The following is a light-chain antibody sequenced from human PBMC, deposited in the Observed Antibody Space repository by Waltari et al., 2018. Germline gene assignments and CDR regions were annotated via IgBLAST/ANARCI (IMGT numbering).Light chain of an antibody. J-gene: IGLJ7*01. CDR2: ENS. Sequence: QSVLTQPPSVSAAPGQRVTIPCPGGSSNIGNNYLSWSRQFPGTAPKLLIYENSERPSGIPGRFSGSKSGTSATLDFTGLQAGDEADYYCGTWDSSLSGAVFGGGTHLTVL. CDR1: SSNIGNNY. V-gene: IGLV1-51*02. CDR3: GTWDSSLSGAV.